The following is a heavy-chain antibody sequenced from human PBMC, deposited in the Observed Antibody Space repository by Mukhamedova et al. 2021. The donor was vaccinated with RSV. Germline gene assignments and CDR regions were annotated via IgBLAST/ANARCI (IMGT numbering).Heavy chain of an antibody. CDR2: ISWNSGSL. D-gene: IGHD2-21*01. Sequence: EWVSGISWNSGSLGYADSVKGRFTISRDNAKNSLYLQVNSLRPEDTAFYYCAKDIGDRWRSQHPYFDNWGRGTLVTVSS. V-gene: IGHV3-9*01. J-gene: IGHJ4*02. CDR3: AKDIGDRWRSQHPYFDN.